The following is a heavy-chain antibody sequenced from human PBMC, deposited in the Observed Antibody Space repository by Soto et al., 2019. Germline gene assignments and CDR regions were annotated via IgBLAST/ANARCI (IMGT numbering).Heavy chain of an antibody. CDR2: IYYSGST. CDR3: ARQRTSVVTQAYFDS. Sequence: ETLSLTCTVTGDSINNRSYYWGWIRQPPGKGLEWIGSIYYSGSTYNNPSLKSRVSMSVDTSKNQFSLKLRSVTAADTALYYCARQRTSVVTQAYFDSWGQGSLVTVSS. CDR1: GDSINNRSYY. D-gene: IGHD2-21*02. J-gene: IGHJ4*02. V-gene: IGHV4-39*01.